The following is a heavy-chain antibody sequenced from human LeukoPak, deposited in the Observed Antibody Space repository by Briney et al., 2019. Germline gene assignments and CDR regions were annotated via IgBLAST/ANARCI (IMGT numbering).Heavy chain of an antibody. CDR3: ARGTLYYDFWGGYYSFDY. Sequence: GPVKVSCKASGYTFTSYDINWVRQATGQGLEWMGWMNPNSGNTGYAQKFQGRVTMTRNTSISTAYMELSSLRSEDTAVYYCARGTLYYDFWGGYYSFDYWGQGTLVTVSS. CDR2: MNPNSGNT. CDR1: GYTFTSYD. D-gene: IGHD3-3*01. V-gene: IGHV1-8*01. J-gene: IGHJ4*02.